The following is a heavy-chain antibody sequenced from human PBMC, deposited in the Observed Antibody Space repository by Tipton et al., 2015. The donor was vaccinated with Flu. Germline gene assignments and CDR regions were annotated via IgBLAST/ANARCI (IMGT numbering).Heavy chain of an antibody. CDR2: IYTSGST. CDR1: GGSINSGRYC. CDR3: ARGYSSGHHDY. Sequence: TLSLTCTVSGGSINSGRYCWSWIRQPAGKGLEWIGRIYTSGSTNYNPSLKSRVTMSVDTSKNQFSLKLSSVTAADTAVYYCARGYSSGHHDYWGQGTLVTVSS. J-gene: IGHJ4*02. V-gene: IGHV4-61*02. D-gene: IGHD6-19*01.